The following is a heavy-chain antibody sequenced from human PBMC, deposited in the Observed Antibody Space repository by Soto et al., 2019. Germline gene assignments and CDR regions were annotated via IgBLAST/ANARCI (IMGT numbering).Heavy chain of an antibody. V-gene: IGHV4-30-4*01. CDR1: GGSISSGDYY. D-gene: IGHD3-22*01. Sequence: SETLSLTCTVSGGSISSGDYYWSWIRQPPGKGLEWIGYIYYSGSTYYNPSLKSRVTISVDTSKNQFSLKLSSVTAADTAVYYCASYYDSSGYYAYYFDYWGQGTLVTVSS. J-gene: IGHJ4*02. CDR2: IYYSGST. CDR3: ASYYDSSGYYAYYFDY.